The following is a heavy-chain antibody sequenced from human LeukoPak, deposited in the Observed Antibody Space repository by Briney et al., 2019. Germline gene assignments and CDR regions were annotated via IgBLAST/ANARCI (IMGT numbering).Heavy chain of an antibody. J-gene: IGHJ4*02. Sequence: SETLSLTCAVYNESFSGYYWSWIRQPAGKGLEWIGRIYTSGSTNYNPSLKSRVTMSVDTSKNQFSLKLSSVTAADTAVYYCARVHYGSGSYHDFDYWGQGTLVTVSS. V-gene: IGHV4-59*10. CDR3: ARVHYGSGSYHDFDY. D-gene: IGHD3-10*01. CDR2: IYTSGST. CDR1: NESFSGYY.